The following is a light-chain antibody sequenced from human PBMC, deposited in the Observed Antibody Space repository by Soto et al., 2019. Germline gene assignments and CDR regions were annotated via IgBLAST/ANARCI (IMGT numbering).Light chain of an antibody. Sequence: DIQMTQSPSTLSASVRDRVTNTCRASQSISSWLAWYQQKPGKAPKLLIYDASSLESGVPSRFSGSGSGTEFTLTISSLQPDDFATYYCQQYNSYSVTFGQGTRLEI. CDR2: DAS. CDR1: QSISSW. V-gene: IGKV1-5*01. J-gene: IGKJ5*01. CDR3: QQYNSYSVT.